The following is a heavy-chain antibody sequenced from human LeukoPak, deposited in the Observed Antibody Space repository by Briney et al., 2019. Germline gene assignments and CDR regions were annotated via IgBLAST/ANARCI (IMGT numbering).Heavy chain of an antibody. CDR3: ARGPADWGRRNWFDP. V-gene: IGHV3-66*01. D-gene: IGHD2-2*01. Sequence: PGGSLRLSCAASGFTVSSNYMSWARQAPGKGLEGVSIIYSGGSTYYVDSVKGRFTISRDNSENALYLQMNSLRADDTAVYYCARGPADWGRRNWFDPWGQGTLVTVSS. J-gene: IGHJ5*02. CDR1: GFTVSSNY. CDR2: IYSGGST.